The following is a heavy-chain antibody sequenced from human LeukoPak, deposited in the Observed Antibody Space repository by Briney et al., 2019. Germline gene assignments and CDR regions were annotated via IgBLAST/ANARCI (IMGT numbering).Heavy chain of an antibody. CDR1: GFTVSSNY. CDR2: IYSGGST. CDR3: ARDWGSGSYSFDY. Sequence: PGGSLRLSCAAPGFTVSSNYMSWVRQAPGKGLEWVSVIYSGGSTYYADSVKGRFTISRDNSKNTLYLQMNSLRAEDTAVYYCARDWGSGSYSFDYWGQGTLVTVSS. J-gene: IGHJ4*02. V-gene: IGHV3-66*01. D-gene: IGHD3-10*01.